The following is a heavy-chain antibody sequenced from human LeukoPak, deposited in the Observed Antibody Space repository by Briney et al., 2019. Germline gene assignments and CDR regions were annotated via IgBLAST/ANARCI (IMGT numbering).Heavy chain of an antibody. CDR2: INPDGSEG. D-gene: IGHD6-19*01. J-gene: IGHJ6*02. Sequence: RPGGSLRLSCAASGFSFSSYYMSWVRQAPGKGLEWVALINPDGSEGYYVDSVKGRFTISRDNARNSLYLQMDSLRDDDTAMYFCTRDLAAVPGPRMDVWGQGTTVTVFS. CDR1: GFSFSSYY. V-gene: IGHV3-7*03. CDR3: TRDLAAVPGPRMDV.